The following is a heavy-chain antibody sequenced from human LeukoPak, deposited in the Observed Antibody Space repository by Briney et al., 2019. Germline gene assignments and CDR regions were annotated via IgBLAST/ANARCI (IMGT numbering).Heavy chain of an antibody. CDR1: GFTFSIYS. D-gene: IGHD3-3*01. V-gene: IGHV3-21*01. J-gene: IGHJ4*02. Sequence: PGGSLRLSCAASGFTFSIYSMNWVRQAPGRGLEWVSSISSSSSYIYYADSVKGRFTISRDNAKNSLYLQMNSLRAEDTAVYYCARAEYDFWSGYLYYWGQGTLVTVSS. CDR3: ARAEYDFWSGYLYY. CDR2: ISSSSSYI.